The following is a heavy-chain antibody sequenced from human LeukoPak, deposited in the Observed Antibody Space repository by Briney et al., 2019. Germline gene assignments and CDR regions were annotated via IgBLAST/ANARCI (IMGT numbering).Heavy chain of an antibody. J-gene: IGHJ3*01. CDR1: GLTFRNAW. CDR2: ISGSGGST. V-gene: IGHV3-23*01. Sequence: GGSLRLSCAASGLTFRNAWMSWVRQAPGKGLEWVSAISGSGGSTYYADSVKGRFTISRDNSKNTLYLQMDSLRAEDTAVYYCAREGFDASDLWGQGTLVTVSS. CDR3: AREGFDASDL.